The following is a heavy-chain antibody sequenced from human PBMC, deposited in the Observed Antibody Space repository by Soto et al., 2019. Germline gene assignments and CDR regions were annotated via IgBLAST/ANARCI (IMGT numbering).Heavy chain of an antibody. Sequence: VASVKVSCKASGGTFSSYAISWVRQAPGQGLEWMGGIIPIFGTANYAQKFQGRVTITADESTSTAYMELSSLRSEDTAVYYCARASDTAMVPSWYFDLWGRGTLVPVSS. CDR2: IIPIFGTA. J-gene: IGHJ2*01. CDR1: GGTFSSYA. V-gene: IGHV1-69*13. D-gene: IGHD5-18*01. CDR3: ARASDTAMVPSWYFDL.